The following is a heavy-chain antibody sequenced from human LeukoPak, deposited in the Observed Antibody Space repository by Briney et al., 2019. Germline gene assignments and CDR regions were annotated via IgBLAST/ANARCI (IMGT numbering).Heavy chain of an antibody. CDR2: INQDGSDR. V-gene: IGHV3-7*01. CDR3: AKNAL. J-gene: IGHJ2*01. Sequence: GGSLRLWCAVSGFTFDNYWWSWVRQAPGKGLEWVAKINQDGSDRYYVDSVKGRFTISRDNAKNSLYLQLNSLRAEDTAVYYCAKNALWGRGTLVTVSS. CDR1: GFTFDNYW.